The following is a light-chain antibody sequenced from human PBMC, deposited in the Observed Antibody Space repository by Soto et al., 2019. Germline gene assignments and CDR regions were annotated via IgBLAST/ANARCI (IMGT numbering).Light chain of an antibody. CDR2: DAS. CDR3: QQYNSYWT. CDR1: KSISSW. Sequence: DIQMTQSPSTLSASVGDRVTITCRASKSISSWLAWYQQKPGKAPKLLIYDASSLESGVPSRFSGSGSGTEFTLTIRSLQPEAIATYYCQQYNSYWTFGQGTKVEIK. V-gene: IGKV1-5*01. J-gene: IGKJ1*01.